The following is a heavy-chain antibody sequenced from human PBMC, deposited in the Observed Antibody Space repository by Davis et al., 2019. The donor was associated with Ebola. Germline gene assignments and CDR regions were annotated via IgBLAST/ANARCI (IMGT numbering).Heavy chain of an antibody. V-gene: IGHV5-10-1*01. Sequence: KVSCKASGYSFTNNWITRVRQMPGKGLEWMGRINPSDSNTNYSPSFQGHVTISVDKSINTVYLQWSSLMASDTAMYYCTRGHGWTDYWGQGTLVTVSS. CDR2: INPSDSNT. CDR1: GYSFTNNW. D-gene: IGHD2-15*01. CDR3: TRGHGWTDY. J-gene: IGHJ4*02.